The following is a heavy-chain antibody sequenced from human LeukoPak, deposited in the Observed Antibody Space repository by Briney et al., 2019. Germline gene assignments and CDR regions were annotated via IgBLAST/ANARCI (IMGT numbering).Heavy chain of an antibody. Sequence: SETLSLTCTFSGGSISSYYWSWIRQPAGKGLEWIGRIYTSGSTNYNASLKSRVTMSADTSKNQFSLKLSSVTAADTAVYYCARHRRIGITMVRSAWFDPWGQGTLVTVSS. D-gene: IGHD3-10*01. V-gene: IGHV4-4*07. CDR1: GGSISSYY. CDR2: IYTSGST. CDR3: ARHRRIGITMVRSAWFDP. J-gene: IGHJ5*02.